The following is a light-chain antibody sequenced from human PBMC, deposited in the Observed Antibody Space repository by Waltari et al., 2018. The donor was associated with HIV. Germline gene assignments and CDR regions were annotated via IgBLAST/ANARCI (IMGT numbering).Light chain of an antibody. CDR1: SSDIGGYNY. Sequence: QSALTQPRPVSGSPGQSVTISCTGTSSDIGGYNYVSCYQQHPGRAPELLMYDVTKVPSGFTARFSGSKSDTSASLTISGIQADDDAEYYCSAYAGNYILVFGGETTLTVL. CDR3: SAYAGNYILV. CDR2: DVT. J-gene: IGLJ3*02. V-gene: IGLV2-11*01.